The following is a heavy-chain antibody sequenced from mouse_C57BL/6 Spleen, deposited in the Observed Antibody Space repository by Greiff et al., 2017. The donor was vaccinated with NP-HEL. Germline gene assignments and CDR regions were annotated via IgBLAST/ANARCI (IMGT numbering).Heavy chain of an antibody. J-gene: IGHJ1*03. Sequence: EVQGVESGGGLVQPKGSLKLSCAASGFTFNTYAMHWVRQAPGKGLEWVARIRSKSSNYATYYADSVKDRFTISRDDSQSMLYLQMNNLKTEDTAMYYCVRDYDGSSYRYFDVWGTGTTVTVSS. CDR3: VRDYDGSSYRYFDV. V-gene: IGHV10-3*01. D-gene: IGHD1-1*01. CDR1: GFTFNTYA. CDR2: IRSKSSNYAT.